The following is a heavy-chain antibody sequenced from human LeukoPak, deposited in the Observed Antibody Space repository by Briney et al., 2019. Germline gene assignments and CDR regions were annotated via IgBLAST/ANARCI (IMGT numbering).Heavy chain of an antibody. Sequence: SQTLSLTCAISGDSVSGSPAVWNWIRQSPSRGLEWLGRAYYRSKWYIDYAVSVKGRITITPDTSKNQFSLQLNSVTAADTAVYYCARSAPYGGNSRRAFDIWGQGTMVTVSS. CDR3: ARSAPYGGNSRRAFDI. CDR1: GDSVSGSPAV. CDR2: AYYRSKWYI. V-gene: IGHV6-1*01. J-gene: IGHJ3*02. D-gene: IGHD4-23*01.